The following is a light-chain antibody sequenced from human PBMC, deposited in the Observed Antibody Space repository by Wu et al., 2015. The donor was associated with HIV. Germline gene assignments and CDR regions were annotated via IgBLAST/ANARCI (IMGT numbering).Light chain of an antibody. CDR3: LQLHTFPWT. CDR2: GAS. V-gene: IGKV3-15*01. CDR1: QSVSSN. Sequence: EIVMTQSPATLSVSPGERATLSCRASQSVSSNLAWYQQKPGQAPRLLIYGASTRATGIPARFSGSGSGTEFTLTISSMQSEDFATYYCLQLHTFPWTFGQGTRVEIK. J-gene: IGKJ1*01.